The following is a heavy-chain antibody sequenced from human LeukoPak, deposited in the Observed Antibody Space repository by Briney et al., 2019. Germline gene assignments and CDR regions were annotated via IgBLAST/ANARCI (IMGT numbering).Heavy chain of an antibody. CDR1: GGSITSSNW. D-gene: IGHD6-13*01. V-gene: IGHV4-4*02. CDR2: VYHSGST. CDR3: ATAGSSSWYKYFQH. Sequence: SGTLSLTCGVSGGSITSSNWWTWVRQPPGMGLEWIGEVYHSGSTYYNPSLKSRVTISVDKSKNQFSLRLRSVTAADTAVYYCATAGSSSWYKYFQHWGQGTLVTVSS. J-gene: IGHJ1*01.